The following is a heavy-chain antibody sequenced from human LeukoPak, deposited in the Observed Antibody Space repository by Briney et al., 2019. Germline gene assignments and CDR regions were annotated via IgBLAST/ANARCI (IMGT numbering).Heavy chain of an antibody. J-gene: IGHJ4*02. D-gene: IGHD1-7*01. CDR3: ARDVDWNYAFDY. V-gene: IGHV3-33*01. CDR2: IWLDGSNK. CDR1: GFTFSSYG. Sequence: GGSLRLSCAASGFTFSSYGTHWVRQAPGKGLEWVAVIWLDGSNKNYADSVKGRFTISRDNSKNTLYLQMNSLRAEDTAIYYCARDVDWNYAFDYWGQGTRVTVSS.